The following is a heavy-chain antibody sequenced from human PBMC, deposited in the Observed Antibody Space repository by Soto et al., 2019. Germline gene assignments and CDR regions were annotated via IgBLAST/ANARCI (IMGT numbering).Heavy chain of an antibody. D-gene: IGHD3-10*01. J-gene: IGHJ4*02. CDR3: ARDTLLGGLDY. CDR1: GGSISSGGYY. CDR2: IYYSGST. Sequence: SLTCTVSGGSISSGGYYWSWIRQHPGKGLEWIGYIYYSGSTYYNPSLKSRVTISVDTSKNQFSLKLSSVTAADTAVYYCARDTLLGGLDYWGQGTLVTVSS. V-gene: IGHV4-31*03.